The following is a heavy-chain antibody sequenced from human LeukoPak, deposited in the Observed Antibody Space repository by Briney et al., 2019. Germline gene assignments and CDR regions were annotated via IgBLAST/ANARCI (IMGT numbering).Heavy chain of an antibody. D-gene: IGHD3-22*01. CDR2: IYYSGST. V-gene: IGHV4-39*01. CDR3: ARMPYYYDSRQLFDY. Sequence: RTSETLSLTCTVSGGSISSSSYSWGWIRQPPGKGLEWIGSIYYSGSTYYNPSLKSRVTISVDTSKNQFSLKLSSVAAADTAVYYCARMPYYYDSRQLFDYWGQGTLVTVSS. CDR1: GGSISSSSYS. J-gene: IGHJ4*02.